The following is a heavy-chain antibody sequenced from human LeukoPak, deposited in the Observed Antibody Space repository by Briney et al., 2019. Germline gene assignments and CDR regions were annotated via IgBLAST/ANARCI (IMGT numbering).Heavy chain of an antibody. CDR2: IYYSGST. V-gene: IGHV4-59*08. D-gene: IGHD6-19*01. J-gene: IGHJ5*02. CDR1: GGSISSYY. Sequence: SETLSLTCTVSGGSISSYYWSWIRQPPGKGLEWIGYIYYSGSTNYNPSLKSRVTISVDTSKNQFPLKLSSVTAADTAVYYCASTSSSGWFQNWFDPWGQGTLVTVSS. CDR3: ASTSSSGWFQNWFDP.